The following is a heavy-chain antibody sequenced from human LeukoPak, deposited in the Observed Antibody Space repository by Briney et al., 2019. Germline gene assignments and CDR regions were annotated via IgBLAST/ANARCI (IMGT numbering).Heavy chain of an antibody. D-gene: IGHD3-10*01. Sequence: GGSLRLSCAASGFTFSSYGMHWVRQAPGKGLEWVAFIRYDGSNKYYADSVKGRFTISRDNAKNSLYLQMNSLRAEDTAVYYCTTGGYYFPYWGQGTLVTVSS. V-gene: IGHV3-30*02. J-gene: IGHJ4*02. CDR2: IRYDGSNK. CDR1: GFTFSSYG. CDR3: TTGGYYFPY.